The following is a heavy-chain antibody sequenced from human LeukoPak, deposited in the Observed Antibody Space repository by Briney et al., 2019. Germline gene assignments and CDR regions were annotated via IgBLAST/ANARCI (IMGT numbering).Heavy chain of an antibody. CDR3: ARGRDSGSYHLDY. CDR2: IKEGGSAK. V-gene: IGHV3-7*05. CDR1: GFTFSSYC. D-gene: IGHD3-10*01. Sequence: GGSLRLSCAAAGFTFSSYCMAWVRQAPGKGLEWVANIKEGGSAKYYVDSVRGRFTISRDNAKNSLYLQMNSLRAEDTAVYYCARGRDSGSYHLDYWGQGTLVTVSS. J-gene: IGHJ4*02.